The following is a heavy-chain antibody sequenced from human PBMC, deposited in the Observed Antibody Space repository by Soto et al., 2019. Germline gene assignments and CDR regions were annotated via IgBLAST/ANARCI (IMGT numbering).Heavy chain of an antibody. CDR2: INTDGSIT. Sequence: AGGSLRLSCAASGLIFSNYKMHWVRPAPGKGLVWVSRINTDGSITDYADSVKGRFTVSRDNPKNTLYLQMNSLRAEDTAVYYCARDTDGLHYWGQGTLVTVSS. CDR1: GLIFSNYK. V-gene: IGHV3-74*01. CDR3: ARDTDGLHY. J-gene: IGHJ4*02.